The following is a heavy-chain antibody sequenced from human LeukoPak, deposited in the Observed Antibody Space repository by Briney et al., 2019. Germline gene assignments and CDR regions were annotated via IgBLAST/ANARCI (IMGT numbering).Heavy chain of an antibody. CDR2: ISGSGGST. D-gene: IGHD3-9*01. CDR1: GFTFSNYA. CDR3: VKGYFGWLLPRPFDY. V-gene: IGHV3-23*01. J-gene: IGHJ4*02. Sequence: GGSLRLSCAASGFTFSNYAMSWVRQAPGKGLEWVPAISGSGGSTYYADSVKGRFTISRDNSKNTLYLQMNSLRAEDTAVYYCVKGYFGWLLPRPFDYWGQGTLVTVSS.